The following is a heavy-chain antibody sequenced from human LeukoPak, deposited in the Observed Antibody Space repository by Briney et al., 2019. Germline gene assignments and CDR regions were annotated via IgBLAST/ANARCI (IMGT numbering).Heavy chain of an antibody. Sequence: GGSLRLSXAASGFTFSSYAMSWVSLAPGKGLEWVSAISGSGGSTYYADSVKGRFTISRDNSKNTLYLQMNSLRAEDTAVYYCAKAPYSDFWSGYRGHYFDYWGQGTLVTVSS. CDR3: AKAPYSDFWSGYRGHYFDY. V-gene: IGHV3-23*01. D-gene: IGHD3-3*01. CDR1: GFTFSSYA. CDR2: ISGSGGST. J-gene: IGHJ4*02.